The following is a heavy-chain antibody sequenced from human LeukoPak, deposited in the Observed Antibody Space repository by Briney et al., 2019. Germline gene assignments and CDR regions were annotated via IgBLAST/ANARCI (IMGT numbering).Heavy chain of an antibody. J-gene: IGHJ1*01. V-gene: IGHV1-8*01. CDR3: ARGRYCSADSCYGDFQH. D-gene: IGHD2-15*01. CDR1: GYTFTNYD. Sequence: ASVKVSCKASGYTFTNYDINWVRQASGQGLEWMGWMNPKSGNTGYAQKFQGRVTLTRNTSISTAYMELSSLRSEDTDVYYCARGRYCSADSCYGDFQHWGQGTLVTVSS. CDR2: MNPKSGNT.